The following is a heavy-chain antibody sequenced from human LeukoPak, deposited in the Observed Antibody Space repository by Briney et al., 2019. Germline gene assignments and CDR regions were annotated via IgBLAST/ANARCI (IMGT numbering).Heavy chain of an antibody. CDR2: SNSDGTST. J-gene: IGHJ4*02. CDR3: AREYDFWSGYPSHFDY. D-gene: IGHD3-3*01. V-gene: IGHV3-74*01. CDR1: GFSFSSYT. Sequence: PGWSLRLSCAASGFSFSSYTMHWVRQVPGEGLVWVSRSNSDGTSTNYAGSVKGRFTISRDNAKNTLYLQMNSLRAEDTAVYYCAREYDFWSGYPSHFDYWGQGTLVTVSS.